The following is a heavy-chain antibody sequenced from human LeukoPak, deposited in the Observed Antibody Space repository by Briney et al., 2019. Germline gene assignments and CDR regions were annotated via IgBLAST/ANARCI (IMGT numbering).Heavy chain of an antibody. V-gene: IGHV3-74*01. CDR3: ARDQCPMSRIMITFGGVIVMSYFDY. Sequence: PGGSLRLSCAASGFTFSSYWMHWVRHAPGKGLVWVSRINSDGSSTIYADSVKGRFTISRDNAKNTLYLQMDSLRAEDTAVYYCARDQCPMSRIMITFGGVIVMSYFDYWGQGTLVTVSS. D-gene: IGHD3-16*02. J-gene: IGHJ4*02. CDR1: GFTFSSYW. CDR2: INSDGSST.